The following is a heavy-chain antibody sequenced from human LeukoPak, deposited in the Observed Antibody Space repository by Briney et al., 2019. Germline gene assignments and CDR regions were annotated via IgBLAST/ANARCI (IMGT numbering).Heavy chain of an antibody. CDR2: INPNSGGT. V-gene: IGHV1-2*02. Sequence: ASVKVSCKGSGYTFIGDYMHWVRQAPGQGLEWMGWINPNSGGTNYAQKFQGRVTMTRDTSISTAYMELSSLRSDDTAVYYCARLGFCSGGSCYSLSYWGQGTMVTVSS. CDR3: ARLGFCSGGSCYSLSY. CDR1: GYTFIGDY. D-gene: IGHD2-15*01. J-gene: IGHJ4*02.